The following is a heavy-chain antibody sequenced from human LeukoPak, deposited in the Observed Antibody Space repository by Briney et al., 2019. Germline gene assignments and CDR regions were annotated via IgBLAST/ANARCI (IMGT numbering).Heavy chain of an antibody. D-gene: IGHD2-15*01. Sequence: GGSLRLSCAASGFTLSSYAMSWARQAPGKGLEWVSTISGSTYYADSVKGRFTISRDNSKNTLYLQMNSLRAEDTAVYYCARVTCSGGSCSNFDFWGQGTLVTVSS. CDR2: ISGST. V-gene: IGHV3-23*01. J-gene: IGHJ4*02. CDR1: GFTLSSYA. CDR3: ARVTCSGGSCSNFDF.